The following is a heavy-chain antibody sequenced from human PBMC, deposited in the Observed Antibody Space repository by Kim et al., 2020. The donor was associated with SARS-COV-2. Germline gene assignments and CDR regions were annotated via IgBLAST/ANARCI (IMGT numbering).Heavy chain of an antibody. J-gene: IGHJ3*02. CDR1: GGSFSGYY. CDR2: INHSGST. CDR3: ARGIAVAGRRAFDI. V-gene: IGHV4-34*01. Sequence: SETLSLTCAVYGGSFSGYYWSWIRQPPGKGLEWIGEINHSGSTNYNPSLKSRVTISVDTSKNQFSLKLSSVTAADTAVYYCARGIAVAGRRAFDIWGQGTMVTVSS. D-gene: IGHD6-19*01.